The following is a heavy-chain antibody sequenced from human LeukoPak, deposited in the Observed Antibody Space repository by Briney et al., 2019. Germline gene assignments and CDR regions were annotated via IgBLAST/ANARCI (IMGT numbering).Heavy chain of an antibody. CDR1: GGSISSSSYY. Sequence: SETLSLTCTVSGGSISSSSYYWGWIRQPPGKGLEWIGSIYYSGSTYYNPSLKSRVTISVDTSKNQFSLKLSSVTAADTAVYYCARERVVAALYYYYMDVWGKGTTVTISS. CDR2: IYYSGST. CDR3: ARERVVAALYYYYMDV. V-gene: IGHV4-39*07. D-gene: IGHD2-15*01. J-gene: IGHJ6*03.